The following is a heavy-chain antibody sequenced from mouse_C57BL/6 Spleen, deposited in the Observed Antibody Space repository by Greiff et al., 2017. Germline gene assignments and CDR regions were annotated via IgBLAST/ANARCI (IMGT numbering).Heavy chain of an antibody. J-gene: IGHJ3*01. V-gene: IGHV1-64*01. CDR2: IHPNSGST. CDR1: GYTFTSYW. Sequence: QVQLKQSGAELVKPGASVKLSCKASGYTFTSYWMHWVKQRPGQGLEWIGMIHPNSGSTNYNEKFKSKATLTVDKSSSTAYMQLSSLTSEDSAVYYCARSGGSSYVAYWGQGTLVTVSA. CDR3: ARSGGSSYVAY. D-gene: IGHD1-1*01.